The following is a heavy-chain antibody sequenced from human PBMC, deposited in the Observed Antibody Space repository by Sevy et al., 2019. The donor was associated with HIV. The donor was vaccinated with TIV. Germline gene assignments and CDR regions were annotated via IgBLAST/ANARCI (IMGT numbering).Heavy chain of an antibody. V-gene: IGHV1-18*04. CDR2: ISAYNGNT. Sequence: ASVKVSCKASGYTFTSYGISWVRQAPGQGLEWMGWISAYNGNTNYAQKLQGRVTMTTDTSTSTGYMELRSLRSDDTAVYYCARLNYGDPYYYYYYMDVWGKGTTVTVSS. CDR3: ARLNYGDPYYYYYYMDV. D-gene: IGHD4-17*01. J-gene: IGHJ6*03. CDR1: GYTFTSYG.